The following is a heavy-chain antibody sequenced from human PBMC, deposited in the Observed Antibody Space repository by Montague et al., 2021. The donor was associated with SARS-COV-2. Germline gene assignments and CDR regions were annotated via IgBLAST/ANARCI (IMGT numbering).Heavy chain of an antibody. V-gene: IGHV4-39*01. J-gene: IGHJ4*02. D-gene: IGHD4-23*01. CDR1: GDSISSSRYF. CDR2: ISFSGST. CDR3: AGPNSGRWYYFDY. Sequence: SETLSLTRTVSGDSISSSRYFWGWLRQPPGKGLDWIGSISFSGSTYYNPSLRSRVTISVDTSKNQISLKLSSVTAADTAVYYCAGPNSGRWYYFDYWGQGTLVTASS.